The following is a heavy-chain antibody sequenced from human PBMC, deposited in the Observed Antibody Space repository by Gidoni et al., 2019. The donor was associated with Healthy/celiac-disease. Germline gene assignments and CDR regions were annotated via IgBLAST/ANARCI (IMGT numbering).Heavy chain of an antibody. J-gene: IGHJ4*02. CDR3: ARAYCSGGSCYSSVVTNDY. V-gene: IGHV4-39*01. CDR2: ST. D-gene: IGHD2-15*01. Sequence: STYYNPSLKSRVTISVDTSKNQFSLKLSSVTAADTAVYYCARAYCSGGSCYSSVVTNDYWGQGTLVTVSS.